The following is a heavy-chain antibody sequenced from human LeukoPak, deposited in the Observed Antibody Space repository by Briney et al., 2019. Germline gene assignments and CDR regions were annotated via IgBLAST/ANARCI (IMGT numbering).Heavy chain of an antibody. CDR2: INPNSGGT. Sequence: ASVKVSCKASGCNFSGYYMHWVRQAPGQGLEWMGRINPNSGGTNYAQKFQGRVTMTRDTSISTAYMELTRLTSDDTAVYYCARERAVQGYCSGGRCYINDYWGQGTLVTVSS. CDR3: ARERAVQGYCSGGRCYINDY. D-gene: IGHD2-15*01. CDR1: GCNFSGYY. V-gene: IGHV1-2*06. J-gene: IGHJ4*02.